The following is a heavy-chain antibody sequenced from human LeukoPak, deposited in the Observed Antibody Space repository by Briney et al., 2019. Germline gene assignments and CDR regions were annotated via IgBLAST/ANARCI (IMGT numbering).Heavy chain of an antibody. V-gene: IGHV1-2*02. Sequence: ASVKVSCKASGYPFTGYYLHWVRQAPGQGLEWMGWINPNSGFTNYAQKFQGRVTMTRDTSISTAYMELSRLRSDDTAVYYCARLADCSSSSCRSFDYWGQGTLATVSS. J-gene: IGHJ4*02. CDR3: ARLADCSSSSCRSFDY. D-gene: IGHD2-2*01. CDR2: INPNSGFT. CDR1: GYPFTGYY.